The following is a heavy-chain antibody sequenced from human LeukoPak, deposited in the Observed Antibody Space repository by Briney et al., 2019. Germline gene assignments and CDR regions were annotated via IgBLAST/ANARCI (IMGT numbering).Heavy chain of an antibody. CDR3: ARHVVSYDILTGYPRMDV. J-gene: IGHJ6*02. D-gene: IGHD3-9*01. Sequence: GESLKISCKGSGYSFTSYWIGWVRQMPGKGLEWMGIIYPGDSDTRYSPSFQGHVTISADKSISTAYLQWSSLKASDTAMYYCARHVVSYDILTGYPRMDVWGQGTTVTVSS. V-gene: IGHV5-51*01. CDR1: GYSFTSYW. CDR2: IYPGDSDT.